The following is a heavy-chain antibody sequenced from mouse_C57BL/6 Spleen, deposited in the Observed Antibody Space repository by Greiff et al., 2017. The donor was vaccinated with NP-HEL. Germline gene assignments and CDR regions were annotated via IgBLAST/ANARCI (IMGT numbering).Heavy chain of an antibody. J-gene: IGHJ4*01. D-gene: IGHD1-1*01. V-gene: IGHV1-64*01. CDR3: ANIRYGSHAMDY. Sequence: QVQLQQPGAELVKPGASVKLSCKASGYTFTSYWMHWVKQRPGQGLEWIGMIHPNSGSTNYNEKFKSKATLTVDKSSSTAYMQLSSLTSEDSAVYYCANIRYGSHAMDYWGQGTSVTVSS. CDR2: IHPNSGST. CDR1: GYTFTSYW.